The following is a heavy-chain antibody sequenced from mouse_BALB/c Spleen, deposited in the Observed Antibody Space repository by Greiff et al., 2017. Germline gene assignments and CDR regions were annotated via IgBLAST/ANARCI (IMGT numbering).Heavy chain of an antibody. J-gene: IGHJ2*01. D-gene: IGHD2-1*01. CDR1: GFTFSSFG. CDR3: ASGNSGSFDY. V-gene: IGHV5-17*02. CDR2: ISSGSSTI. Sequence: EVMLVESGGGLVQPGGSRKLSCAASGFTFSSFGMHWVRQAPEKGLEWVAYISSGSSTIYYADTVKGRFTISRDNPKNTLFLQMTSLRSEDTAMYYCASGNSGSFDYWGQGTTLTVSS.